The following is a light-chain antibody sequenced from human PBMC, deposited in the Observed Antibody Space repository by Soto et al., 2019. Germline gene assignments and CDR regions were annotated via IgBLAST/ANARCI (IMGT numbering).Light chain of an antibody. CDR2: GAS. Sequence: EIVMTQSPATLSVSPGERATLSCRASQSVSSNLAWYQQKPGQAPRLLIYGASTRATAIPARFSGSGSGTEFTLTISSLQSEDFAFYYCQQYNNWLLYTFGQGTKLEIK. CDR1: QSVSSN. V-gene: IGKV3D-15*01. CDR3: QQYNNWLLYT. J-gene: IGKJ2*01.